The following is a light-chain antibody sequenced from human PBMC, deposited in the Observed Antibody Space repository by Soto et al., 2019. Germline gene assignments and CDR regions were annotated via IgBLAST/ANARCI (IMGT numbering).Light chain of an antibody. CDR2: GAS. J-gene: IGKJ1*01. V-gene: IGKV3-11*01. CDR1: ENVRTF. CDR3: QQHSHWPPWT. Sequence: EVVLTQSPATLSLSPGELATLSFSASENVRTFVDWYQQKPGQAPRLLIHGASNRATGIPARFSGSGSGTDFTLTISNLEPEDFAVYYCQQHSHWPPWTFGQGTKVDIK.